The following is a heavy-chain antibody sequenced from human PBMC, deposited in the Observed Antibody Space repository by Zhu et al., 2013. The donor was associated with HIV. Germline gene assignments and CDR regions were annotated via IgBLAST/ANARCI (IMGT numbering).Heavy chain of an antibody. Sequence: QVQLVQSGAEVQKPGASLKVSCKTSGYTFTVYSIHWVRQAPGQGLEWMGRINPNSGATYSAQKFQGRVTMARDTSISTAFMVLNRLTSGDTAVYYCARVLAGRTPSDAFDMWGQGTMVTVSS. CDR3: ARVLAGRTPSDAFDM. V-gene: IGHV1-2*02. CDR1: GYTFTVYS. J-gene: IGHJ3*02. CDR2: INPNSGAT. D-gene: IGHD6-19*01.